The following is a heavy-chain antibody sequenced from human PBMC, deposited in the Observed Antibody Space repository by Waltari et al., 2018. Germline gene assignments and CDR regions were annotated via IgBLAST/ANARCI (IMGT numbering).Heavy chain of an antibody. CDR3: AKDLVSSSSGFYYYYGMDV. J-gene: IGHJ6*02. Sequence: QVQLVESGGGVVQPGGSLRLSCAASGFTFSSYGMHWVRQAPGKGLEWVAFIRYDGSNKYYADSVKGRFTSSRDNSKNTLYLQMNSLRAEDTAVYYCAKDLVSSSSGFYYYYGMDVWGQGTTVTVSS. CDR2: IRYDGSNK. V-gene: IGHV3-30*02. D-gene: IGHD6-6*01. CDR1: GFTFSSYG.